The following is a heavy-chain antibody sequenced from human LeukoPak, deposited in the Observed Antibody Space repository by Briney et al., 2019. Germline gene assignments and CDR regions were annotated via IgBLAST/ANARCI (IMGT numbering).Heavy chain of an antibody. Sequence: ASVKVSCKASGYTFTSYGISWVRQAPGQGLEWMGWISAYNGNTNYAQTLQRRVTMTTDTSTSTAYMALRSLRSDDPAVYYCARDPIVLMVSATGGYFDYWGQRTLVAVSS. CDR1: GYTFTSYG. CDR3: ARDPIVLMVSATGGYFDY. J-gene: IGHJ4*02. D-gene: IGHD2-8*01. V-gene: IGHV1-18*01. CDR2: ISAYNGNT.